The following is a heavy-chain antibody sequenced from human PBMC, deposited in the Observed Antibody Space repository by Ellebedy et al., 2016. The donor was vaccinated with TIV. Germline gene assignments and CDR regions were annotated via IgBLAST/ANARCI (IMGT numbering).Heavy chain of an antibody. CDR3: ARALASERYFDWMDV. D-gene: IGHD3-9*01. V-gene: IGHV4-59*01. Sequence: MPSETLSLTCTVSGGSISSYYWSWIRQPPGKGLEWIGYIYYSGSTNYNPSLKSRVTISVDTSKNQFSLKLSSVTAADTAVYYCARALASERYFDWMDVWGQGTTVTVSS. CDR2: IYYSGST. CDR1: GGSISSYY. J-gene: IGHJ6*02.